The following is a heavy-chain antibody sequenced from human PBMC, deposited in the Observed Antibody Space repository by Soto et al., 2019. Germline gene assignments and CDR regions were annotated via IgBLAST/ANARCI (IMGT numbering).Heavy chain of an antibody. Sequence: QVQLQQWGAGLLKPSETLSLTCAVYGGSFSGYYWSWIRQPPGKGLEWIGEINHSGSTNYNPSLKRRVTISVDTSKNQFSLKLSSVTAADTAVYYCARAPPTYDFWSGYWSTFSYYGMDVWGQGTTVTVSS. D-gene: IGHD3-3*01. CDR2: INHSGST. CDR3: ARAPPTYDFWSGYWSTFSYYGMDV. V-gene: IGHV4-34*01. J-gene: IGHJ6*02. CDR1: GGSFSGYY.